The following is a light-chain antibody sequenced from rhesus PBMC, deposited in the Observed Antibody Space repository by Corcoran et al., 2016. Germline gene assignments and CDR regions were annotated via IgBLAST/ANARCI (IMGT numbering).Light chain of an antibody. J-gene: IGKJ4*01. CDR3: QQYNSRPT. V-gene: IGKV1-22*01. Sequence: DIQMTQSPSSLSASVGDTITITCRASQDISSWLAWYQQKAGKAPKLLIYKASSLQSGVPSRFSGSGSVTDFTLTFSGLQSEDSATYYCQQYNSRPTFGGGTKVEIK. CDR1: QDISSW. CDR2: KAS.